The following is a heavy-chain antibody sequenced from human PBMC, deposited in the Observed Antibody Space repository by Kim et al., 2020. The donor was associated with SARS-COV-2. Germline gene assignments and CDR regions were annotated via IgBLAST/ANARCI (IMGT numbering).Heavy chain of an antibody. J-gene: IGHJ4*02. CDR3: ARIASTVVIYYFDY. V-gene: IGHV3-7*01. CDR2: IKQDGSEK. D-gene: IGHD2-15*01. Sequence: GGSLRLSCAASGFTFSSYWMSWVRQAPGKGLEWVANIKQDGSEKYYVDSVKGRFTISRDNAKNSLHLQMNSLRAEDTAVYYCARIASTVVIYYFDYWGQGTLVTVSS. CDR1: GFTFSSYW.